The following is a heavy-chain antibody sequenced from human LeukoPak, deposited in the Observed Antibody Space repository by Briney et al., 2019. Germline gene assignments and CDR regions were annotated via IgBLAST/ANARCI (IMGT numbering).Heavy chain of an antibody. J-gene: IGHJ6*02. D-gene: IGHD4-17*01. Sequence: PSETLSLTCAVYGGSFSGYYWSWIRQPPGKGLEWIGEINHSGSTNYNPSLKSRVTISVDTSKNQFSLKLSSVTAADTAVSYCARGEGAYGDYPPYYYYGMDVWGQGTTVTVSS. CDR2: INHSGST. CDR1: GGSFSGYY. V-gene: IGHV4-34*01. CDR3: ARGEGAYGDYPPYYYYGMDV.